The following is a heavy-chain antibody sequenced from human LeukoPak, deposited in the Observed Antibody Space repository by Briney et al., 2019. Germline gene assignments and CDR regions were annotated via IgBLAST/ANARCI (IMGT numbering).Heavy chain of an antibody. CDR2: ISYDGSNK. CDR3: ARGGYSGSSPENN. J-gene: IGHJ4*02. D-gene: IGHD1-26*01. V-gene: IGHV3-30-3*01. CDR1: GFTFSSYA. Sequence: GGSLRLSCAASGFTFSSYAMHWVRQAPGKGLEWVAVISYDGSNKYYADSVKGRFTISRDNSKNTLYLQMNSLRAEDTAVYHCARGGYSGSSPENNWGQGTLVTVSS.